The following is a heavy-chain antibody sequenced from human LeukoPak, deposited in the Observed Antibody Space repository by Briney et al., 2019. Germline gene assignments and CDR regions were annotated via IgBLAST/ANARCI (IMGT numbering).Heavy chain of an antibody. CDR1: GFTFSSYG. D-gene: IGHD6-6*01. J-gene: IGHJ4*02. V-gene: IGHV3-30*18. CDR3: AKSRDVPVRTFDY. CDR2: ISYDGSNK. Sequence: GGSLRLSCAASGFTFSSYGMHWVRQAPGKGLEWVAVISYDGSNKYYADSVKGRFTISRDNSKNTLYLQMNSLRAEDTAVYYCAKSRDVPVRTFDYWGQGTLVTVSS.